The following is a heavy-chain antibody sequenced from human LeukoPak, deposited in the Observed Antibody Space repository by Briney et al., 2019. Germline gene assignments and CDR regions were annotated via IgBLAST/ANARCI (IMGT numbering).Heavy chain of an antibody. CDR3: AKERCSAGSCSSTPDY. CDR2: IRNSGDNT. D-gene: IGHD2-15*01. V-gene: IGHV3-23*01. CDR1: GFIFSTYA. J-gene: IGHJ4*02. Sequence: GGSLTLSCSASGFIFSTYAMSCVRQAPGEGLEWVSCIRNSGDNTYYADSVKGRFTISRDYTRKTVDLQMNSLRADDTAVYYCAKERCSAGSCSSTPDYWGEGTPVTVSS.